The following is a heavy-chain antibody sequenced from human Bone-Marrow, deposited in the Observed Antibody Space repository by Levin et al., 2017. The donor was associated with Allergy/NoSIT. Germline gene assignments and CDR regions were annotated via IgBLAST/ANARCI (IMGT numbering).Heavy chain of an antibody. V-gene: IGHV3-7*04. CDR3: ARGAAAFDY. CDR2: IKQDGSEQ. Sequence: SGGSLRLSCAASGFNFSNYWMSWVRQAPGKGLEWVASIKQDGSEQYFVDSLKGRFSISRDNSKKTLYLQMSNLRAGDTAVYFCARGAAAFDYWGQGTLVTVS. D-gene: IGHD2-2*01. CDR1: GFNFSNYW. J-gene: IGHJ4*02.